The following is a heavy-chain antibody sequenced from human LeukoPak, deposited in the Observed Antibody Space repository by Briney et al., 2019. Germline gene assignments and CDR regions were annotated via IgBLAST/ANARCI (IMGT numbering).Heavy chain of an antibody. J-gene: IGHJ4*02. V-gene: IGHV3-66*01. CDR3: ARDSQWDYRDY. CDR1: GFTVSSNY. CDR2: IYSGGST. D-gene: IGHD1-26*01. Sequence: GGSLRLSCAASGFTVSSNYMSWVRQAPGKGLEWVSVIYSGGSTYYADSVKGRFTISRDNSKNTLYLQMNSLRAEDTAVYYCARDSQWDYRDYWGQGTLVTVSS.